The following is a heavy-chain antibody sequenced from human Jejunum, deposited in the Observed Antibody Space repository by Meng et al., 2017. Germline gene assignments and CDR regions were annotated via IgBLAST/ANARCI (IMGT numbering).Heavy chain of an antibody. CDR3: ARDSETYPTYFDY. CDR2: ISDSGTT. D-gene: IGHD5-24*01. CDR1: GGSVSSGFYY. V-gene: IGHV4-61*03. J-gene: IGHJ4*02. Sequence: GRLQESDPGLVRPSETLLLTCTVSGGSVSSGFYYWSWIRQPPGKGLEWIGYISDSGTTNYNPSLKSRVTMSVDTSKNHFSLKLTSVTAADTAVYFCARDSETYPTYFDYWGQGTLVTVSS.